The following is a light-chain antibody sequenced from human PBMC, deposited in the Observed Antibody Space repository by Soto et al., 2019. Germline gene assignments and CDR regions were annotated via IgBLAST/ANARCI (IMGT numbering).Light chain of an antibody. CDR1: SSDVGGYTY. CDR3: SSYTNINTRACV. V-gene: IGLV2-14*01. CDR2: EVS. J-gene: IGLJ1*01. Sequence: QSVLTQPASVSGSPGQSITISCTGTSSDVGGYTYVSWYQQHPGKAPKLMIYEVSERPSGVSNRFSGSKSGNTASLTISGLQAEDEAEYYCSSYTNINTRACVFGTGTKLTVL.